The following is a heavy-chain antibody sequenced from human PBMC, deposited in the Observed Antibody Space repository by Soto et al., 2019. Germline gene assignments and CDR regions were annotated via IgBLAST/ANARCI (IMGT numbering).Heavy chain of an antibody. V-gene: IGHV3-23*01. J-gene: IGHJ6*02. CDR3: TKGERGKYYNFGLDI. CDR1: GFTFSSFP. CDR2: ISGSGGST. D-gene: IGHD3-10*01. Sequence: EVLLLESGGGFVQPGESLRLSCAASGFTFSSFPMSWVRQTPRRGLEWLSSISGSGGSTYYADSVKGRFTVSRDNSKNTLYLQMNDLRDEDTAVYYCTKGERGKYYNFGLDIWGQGTTVTVSS.